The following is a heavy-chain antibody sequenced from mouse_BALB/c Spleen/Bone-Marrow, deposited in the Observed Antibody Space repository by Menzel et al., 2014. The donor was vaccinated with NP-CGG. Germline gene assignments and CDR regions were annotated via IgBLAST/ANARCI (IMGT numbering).Heavy chain of an antibody. CDR2: IFPGNSET. V-gene: IGHV1-5*01. Sequence: EVQLQQSGPVLARPGASVKMSCKASGYSFTSYWMHWVKQRPGQGLEWIGAIFPGNSETSYNQKFKGKAKLTAVTSASTAYMELSSLTNEDSAVYYRCLLSVRRAMDSWGQGTSVTVSS. CDR3: CLLSVRRAMDS. J-gene: IGHJ4*01. D-gene: IGHD2-10*01. CDR1: GYSFTSYW.